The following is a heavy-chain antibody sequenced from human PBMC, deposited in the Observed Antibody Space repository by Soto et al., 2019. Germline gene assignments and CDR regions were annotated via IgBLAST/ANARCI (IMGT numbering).Heavy chain of an antibody. Sequence: PGGSLRLSCAAAGISTSSDWMGWVRQAPGRGLEWVASIKNDGSEKYYMDSLKGRFTISRDNALNSLYLQMNSPRAEDTAVYFCVTGYHSDYWGQGTLVTASS. J-gene: IGHJ4*02. CDR1: GISTSSDW. D-gene: IGHD5-18*01. CDR3: VTGYHSDY. V-gene: IGHV3-7*03. CDR2: IKNDGSEK.